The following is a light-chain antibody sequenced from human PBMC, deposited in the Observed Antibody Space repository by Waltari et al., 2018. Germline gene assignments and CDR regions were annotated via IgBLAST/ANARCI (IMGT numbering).Light chain of an antibody. J-gene: IGLJ3*02. V-gene: IGLV2-8*01. CDR3: SSYAGSNGMV. Sequence: QSALTQPPSASGSPGQSVTISCTGTNSDIGAYNYVSWYQQYPGKAPRVGIDEGSQRPPWVPGLFSGSQSVNTASLTVAGLQDEDAAEYHCSSYAGSNGMVFGGGTKVTVL. CDR2: EGS. CDR1: NSDIGAYNY.